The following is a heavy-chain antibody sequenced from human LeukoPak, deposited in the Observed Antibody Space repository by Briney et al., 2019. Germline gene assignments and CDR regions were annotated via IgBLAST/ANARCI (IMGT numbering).Heavy chain of an antibody. CDR2: IDHGDSYN. Sequence: GEPLRISCKGSGNCFTSYWNSWGRQMPGKGVEGGGRIDHGDSYNNYSSFCQGHVTISADKSISTAYLQWSSLKASDTAMYYCARHGGAAYYYGMDVWGKGTTVTVSS. CDR1: GNCFTSYW. D-gene: IGHD6-13*01. J-gene: IGHJ6*04. CDR3: ARHGGAAYYYGMDV. V-gene: IGHV5-10-1*01.